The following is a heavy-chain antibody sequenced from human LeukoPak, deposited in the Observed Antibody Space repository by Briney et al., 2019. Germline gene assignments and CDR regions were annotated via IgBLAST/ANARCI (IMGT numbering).Heavy chain of an antibody. CDR1: GGSISGSSYY. Sequence: SETLSLTCTVSGGSISGSSYYWGWIRQPPGKGLEWIGSIYYSGSTYYNPSLKSRVTISVDTSKNQFSLKLTSVTAADTAVYYCARGVTMIVVVIHDWYFDLWGRGTLVTVSS. CDR3: ARGVTMIVVVIHDWYFDL. J-gene: IGHJ2*01. V-gene: IGHV4-39*01. D-gene: IGHD3-22*01. CDR2: IYYSGST.